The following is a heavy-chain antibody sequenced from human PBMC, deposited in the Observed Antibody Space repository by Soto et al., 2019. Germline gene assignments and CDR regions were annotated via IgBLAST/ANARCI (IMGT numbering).Heavy chain of an antibody. CDR2: ISSDGSKK. Sequence: QVQLQESGPGLVKPSGTLSLNCAVSGGSISGTNWWSWVRQAPGKGPEWVADISSDGSKKYYADSVKGRVTISRDNSKNTLYLQMNSLRAEDTAMYYCAKQGWYYDSGSSNWFDPWGQGTLVTVSS. CDR1: GGSISGTN. D-gene: IGHD3-16*01. CDR3: AKQGWYYDSGSSNWFDP. J-gene: IGHJ5*02. V-gene: IGHV3-30*18.